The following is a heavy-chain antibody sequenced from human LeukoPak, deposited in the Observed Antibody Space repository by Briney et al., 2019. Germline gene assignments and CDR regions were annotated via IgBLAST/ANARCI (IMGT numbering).Heavy chain of an antibody. CDR2: INHSGST. CDR3: ARPFFNRGYFDY. Sequence: SETLSLTCAVYGGSFSGYYGSWIRQPPGKGLEWIGEINHSGSTYYNPSLKSRVTISVDTSKNHFSLKLSSVTAADTAVYYCARPFFNRGYFDYWGQGTLVTVSS. V-gene: IGHV4-34*01. J-gene: IGHJ4*02. CDR1: GGSFSGYY. D-gene: IGHD2/OR15-2a*01.